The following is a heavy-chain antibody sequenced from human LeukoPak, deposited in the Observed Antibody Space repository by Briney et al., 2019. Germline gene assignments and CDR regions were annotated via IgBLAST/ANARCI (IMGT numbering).Heavy chain of an antibody. CDR2: MNPISGYT. V-gene: IGHV1-8*01. Sequence: ASVKVSCKASGYTFTNYDINWVRQATGQGLGWMGWMNPISGYTGFAQKFQGRVTMTGDTSISTAYMELSSLTSEDAAVYYCARGNRLYTSSWSALAFDIWGQGTMVTVSS. J-gene: IGHJ3*02. CDR3: ARGNRLYTSSWSALAFDI. CDR1: GYTFTNYD. D-gene: IGHD6-13*01.